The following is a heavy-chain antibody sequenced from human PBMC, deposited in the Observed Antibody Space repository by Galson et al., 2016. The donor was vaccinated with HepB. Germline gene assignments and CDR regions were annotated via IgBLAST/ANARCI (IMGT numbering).Heavy chain of an antibody. V-gene: IGHV3-9*01. Sequence: SLRLSCAASGFTFDDYAMHWVRQAPGKGLEWVAGISWNSGSIVYADSVKGRFTISRDNAKNSLYLQMNSLRPEDTALYYCEKDRGAYSTSSDYWGQGSLGTVSS. CDR3: EKDRGAYSTSSDY. CDR1: GFTFDDYA. CDR2: ISWNSGSI. J-gene: IGHJ4*02. D-gene: IGHD2-2*01.